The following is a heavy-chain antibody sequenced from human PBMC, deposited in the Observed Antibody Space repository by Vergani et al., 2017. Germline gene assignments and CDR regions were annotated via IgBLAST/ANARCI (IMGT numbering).Heavy chain of an antibody. CDR3: ARGYNYYDSYAYF. CDR2: VYGTGRV. J-gene: IGHJ4*02. CDR1: GGSISRDSYY. D-gene: IGHD3-22*01. V-gene: IGHV4-61*02. Sequence: QVQLQESGPGLVKSSPTLSLTCSVSGGSISRDSYYWSWLRQTAVKGLEWIGRVYGTGRVEYIPSLNSRVSMSVDSSRNQFSLNLASVTAADTGDHYCARGYNYYDSYAYFWGQGIRVTVSS.